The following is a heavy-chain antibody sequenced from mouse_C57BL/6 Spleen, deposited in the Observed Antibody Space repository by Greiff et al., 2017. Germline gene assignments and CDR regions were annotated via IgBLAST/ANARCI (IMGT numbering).Heavy chain of an antibody. CDR1: GYTFTDYY. D-gene: IGHD2-2*01. CDR2: INPNSGGT. J-gene: IGHJ3*01. CDR3: ARVIMVRPAWFAY. Sequence: EVQLQQSGPELVKPGASVKISCKASGYTFTDYYMNWVKQSHGKSLEWMGDINPNSGGTSYNQKFKGKATVTVDKSSSTAYMELRSLTSEDSAVYNCARVIMVRPAWFAYWGQGTLVTVSA. V-gene: IGHV1-26*01.